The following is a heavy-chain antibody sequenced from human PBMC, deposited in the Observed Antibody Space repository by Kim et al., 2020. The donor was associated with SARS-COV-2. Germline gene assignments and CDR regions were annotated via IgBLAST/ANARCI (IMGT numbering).Heavy chain of an antibody. D-gene: IGHD3-3*01. J-gene: IGHJ5*02. CDR2: IWYDGSNK. Sequence: GGSLRLSCAASGFTFSSYGMHWVRQAPGKGLEWVAVIWYDGSNKYYADSVKGRFTISRDNSKNTLYLQMNSLRAEDTAVYYCARVAPYDFWSGYSWFDPWGQGTLVAVSS. CDR1: GFTFSSYG. V-gene: IGHV3-33*01. CDR3: ARVAPYDFWSGYSWFDP.